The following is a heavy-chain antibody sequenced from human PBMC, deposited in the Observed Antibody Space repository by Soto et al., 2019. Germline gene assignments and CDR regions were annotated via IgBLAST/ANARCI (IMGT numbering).Heavy chain of an antibody. CDR2: ISWNSGSI. V-gene: IGHV3-9*01. CDR1: GFTFDDYA. CDR3: AKDRGSSSFGFDY. Sequence: PGGSLRLSCAASGFTFDDYAMHWVRQAPGKGLEWVSGISWNSGSIGYADSVKGRFTISRDNAKNSLYLQMNSLRAEDTALYYCAKDRGSSSFGFDYWGQGTLVTVSS. J-gene: IGHJ4*02. D-gene: IGHD6-6*01.